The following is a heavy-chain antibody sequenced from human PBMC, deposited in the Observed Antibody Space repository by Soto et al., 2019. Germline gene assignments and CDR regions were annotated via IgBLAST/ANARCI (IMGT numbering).Heavy chain of an antibody. D-gene: IGHD4-17*01. V-gene: IGHV3-48*01. J-gene: IGHJ4*02. CDR2: ISSSSSTI. CDR1: GFTFSSYS. Sequence: GGSLRLSCAASGFTFSSYSMNWVRQAPGKGLEWVSYISSSSSTIYYADSVKGRFTISRDNAKNSPYLQMNSLRAEDTAVYYCARNRAPYGDYVGYFDYWGQGTLVTVSS. CDR3: ARNRAPYGDYVGYFDY.